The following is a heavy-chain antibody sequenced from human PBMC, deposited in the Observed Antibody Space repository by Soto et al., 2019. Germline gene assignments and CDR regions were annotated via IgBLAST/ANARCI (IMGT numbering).Heavy chain of an antibody. V-gene: IGHV3-23*01. CDR2: VSGDGFTA. CDR1: GFTFPNYG. J-gene: IGHJ2*01. D-gene: IGHD3-10*01. Sequence: EVQLLESGGGLVQPGGSLRLSCDGSGFTFPNYGMTWVGQAPGQGLEWVSSVSGDGFTAYYADSVKGRFTISRDNSKNTVDVQMNSLRAEDTAVYYCAKEASVPSFGEFWFFDLWGRGTPVTVSS. CDR3: AKEASVPSFGEFWFFDL.